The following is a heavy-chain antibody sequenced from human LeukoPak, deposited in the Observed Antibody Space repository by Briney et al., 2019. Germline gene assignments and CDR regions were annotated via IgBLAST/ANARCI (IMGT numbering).Heavy chain of an antibody. V-gene: IGHV1-46*01. CDR2: INPSGGST. CDR3: ARTSNPRNWFDP. J-gene: IGHJ5*02. CDR1: GHTFTGYY. Sequence: GASVKVSCKASGHTFTGYYIHWVRQAPGQGLEWMGIINPSGGSTNYAQKFQGRVTMTRDTSASTVYMELTSLRSEDTAVYYCARTSNPRNWFDPWGQGTLVTVSP.